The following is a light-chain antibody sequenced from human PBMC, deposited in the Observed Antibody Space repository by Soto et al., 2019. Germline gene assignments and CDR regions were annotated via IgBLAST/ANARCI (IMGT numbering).Light chain of an antibody. J-gene: IGLJ1*01. CDR2: DVS. CDR1: SSYVGGYNY. CDR3: SSYTSSISYV. V-gene: IGLV2-14*03. Sequence: QSAPAQPASVSGSPGQSITLSCTGTSSYVGGYNYVSWYQSHPGEAPKLIIYDVSNRPSGVSDRFSGSKSGNTASLTISGLQAEDEADYYCSSYTSSISYVFGTGTKVTVL.